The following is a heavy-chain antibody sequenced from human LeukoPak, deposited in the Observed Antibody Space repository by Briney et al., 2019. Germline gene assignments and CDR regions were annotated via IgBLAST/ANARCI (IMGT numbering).Heavy chain of an antibody. J-gene: IGHJ4*02. CDR1: GFTFSSYW. CDR3: ARDCCGGDCCIFDY. Sequence: GGSLRLSCAASGFTFSSYWMSWVRQAPGKGLEGVANIKQDGSEKYYVDSVKGRFTISRDNAKNSLYLQMNSLRAEDTAVYYCARDCCGGDCCIFDYWGQGTLVTVSS. D-gene: IGHD2-21*02. V-gene: IGHV3-7*01. CDR2: IKQDGSEK.